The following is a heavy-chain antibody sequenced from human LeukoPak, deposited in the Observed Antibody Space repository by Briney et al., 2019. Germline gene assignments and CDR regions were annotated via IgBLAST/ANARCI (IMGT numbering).Heavy chain of an antibody. Sequence: ASVKVSCKASGYSFTSYDFNWVRQATGQGLEWMGWMNPNSGNTGYAQKFQGRVTMTRNTSISTDYMELSSLRSEDTAVYYCARGGNWKKHNWFDPWGQGTLVTVSS. CDR3: ARGGNWKKHNWFDP. V-gene: IGHV1-8*01. CDR1: GYSFTSYD. CDR2: MNPNSGNT. D-gene: IGHD1-20*01. J-gene: IGHJ5*02.